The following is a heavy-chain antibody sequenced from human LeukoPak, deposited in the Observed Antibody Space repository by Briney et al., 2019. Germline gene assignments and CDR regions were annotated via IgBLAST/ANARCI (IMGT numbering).Heavy chain of an antibody. CDR1: GGSFSGYY. V-gene: IGHV4-34*01. CDR2: INHSGST. Sequence: PSETLSLTCAVYGGSFSGYYWSWIRQPPGKGLEWIGEINHSGSTNYNPSLKSRVTISVDTSKNQFSLKLSSVTAADTAVYYCARRGYYILTGYRARHRIFDYWGQGTLVTVSS. D-gene: IGHD3-9*01. J-gene: IGHJ4*02. CDR3: ARRGYYILTGYRARHRIFDY.